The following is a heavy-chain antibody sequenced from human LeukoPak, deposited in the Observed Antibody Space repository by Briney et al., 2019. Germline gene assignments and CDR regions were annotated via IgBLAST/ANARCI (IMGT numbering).Heavy chain of an antibody. Sequence: SETLSLPCAVSGASFSVFYWIWIPHSPGKALEWIGEVNHGGSTIYSPSLRSRVTISVDTSKNQFSLNVNSVTAADTAVYYCARGQFLRRWAPFDPWGQGTLVSVSS. CDR3: ARGQFLRRWAPFDP. CDR1: GASFSVFY. V-gene: IGHV4-34*01. CDR2: VNHGGST. J-gene: IGHJ5*02. D-gene: IGHD4-23*01.